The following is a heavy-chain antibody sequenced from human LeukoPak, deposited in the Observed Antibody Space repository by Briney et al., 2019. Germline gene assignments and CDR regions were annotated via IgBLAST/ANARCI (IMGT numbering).Heavy chain of an antibody. D-gene: IGHD1-26*01. Sequence: PSETLSLTCTVSGGSISSYYWSWIRQPPGKGLEWIGYIYYSGSTNYNPSLKSRVTISVDTSKNQFSLKLSSVTAADTAVYYCARLQGGSYFFDYWGQGTLVTVSS. J-gene: IGHJ4*02. CDR3: ARLQGGSYFFDY. V-gene: IGHV4-59*01. CDR1: GGSISSYY. CDR2: IYYSGST.